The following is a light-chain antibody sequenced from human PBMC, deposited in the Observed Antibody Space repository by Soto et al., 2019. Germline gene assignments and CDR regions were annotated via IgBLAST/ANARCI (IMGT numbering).Light chain of an antibody. CDR1: SGSIASNS. Sequence: NFMLTQPHSVSESPGKTVTISCTRTSGSIASNSVQWYQRRPGSAPATVIYDNYQRPSGVPDRFSGSIDRSTNSASLTISGLRSDDEADYYCQSYNANNQVFGGGTKLTVL. CDR3: QSYNANNQV. J-gene: IGLJ3*02. CDR2: DNY. V-gene: IGLV6-57*03.